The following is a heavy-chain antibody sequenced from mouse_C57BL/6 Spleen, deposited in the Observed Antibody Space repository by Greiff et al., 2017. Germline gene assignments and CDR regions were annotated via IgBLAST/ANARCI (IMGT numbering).Heavy chain of an antibody. CDR2: IDPSDSYT. V-gene: IGHV1-50*01. CDR1: GYTFTSYW. CDR3: ARLGARTAWFAY. J-gene: IGHJ3*01. Sequence: VQLQQPGAELVKPGASVKLSCKASGYTFTSYWMQWVKQRPGQGLEWIGEIDPSDSYTNYNQKFKGKATLTVDTSSSTAYMQLSSLTSEDSAVYYCARLGARTAWFAYWGKGTLVTVSA. D-gene: IGHD4-1*01.